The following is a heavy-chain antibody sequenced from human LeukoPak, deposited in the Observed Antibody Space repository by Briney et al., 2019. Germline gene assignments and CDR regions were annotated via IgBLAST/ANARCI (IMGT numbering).Heavy chain of an antibody. J-gene: IGHJ6*03. D-gene: IGHD5-24*01. CDR2: IYYSGST. CDR3: ARGLEGLSSYYYYYYTDV. V-gene: IGHV4-59*12. CDR1: GVSISSYY. Sequence: SETLSLTCTVSGVSISSYYWSWVRQPPGKGLEWIGYIYYSGSTYYNPSLKSRVTISVDTSKNQFSLKLSSVTAADTAVYYCARGLEGLSSYYYYYYTDVWGKGTTVTVSS.